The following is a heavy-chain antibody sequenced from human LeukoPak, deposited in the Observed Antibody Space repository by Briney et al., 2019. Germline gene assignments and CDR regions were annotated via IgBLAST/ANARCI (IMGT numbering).Heavy chain of an antibody. J-gene: IGHJ5*02. V-gene: IGHV3-64*01. CDR2: ISSNGGST. CDR1: GFTFRDYG. CDR3: ARGLWFGES. Sequence: GGSLRLSCAASGFTFRDYGMHWVRQAPGKGLEYVSAISSNGGSTYYANSVKGRFTISRDNSKNTLYLQMGSLRAEDMAVYYCARGLWFGESWGQGTLVTVSS. D-gene: IGHD3-10*01.